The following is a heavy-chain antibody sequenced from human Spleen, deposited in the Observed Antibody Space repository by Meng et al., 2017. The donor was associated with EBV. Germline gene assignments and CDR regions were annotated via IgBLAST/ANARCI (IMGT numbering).Heavy chain of an antibody. D-gene: IGHD5-12*01. Sequence: QITLKESGPTLVKPTQTLTLTCTFPGFSLITTGVGVGWIRQPPGKALEWLALIYWDDDKRYSPSVKSRIAIAMDTSRNQVVLTMTNMDPVDTATYYCAHTDGYDYGEFKGFYGEFKGFNFWGQGTLVTVSS. CDR3: AHTDGYDYGEFKGFYGEFKGFNF. CDR1: GFSLITTGVG. CDR2: IYWDDDK. J-gene: IGHJ4*02. V-gene: IGHV2-5*02.